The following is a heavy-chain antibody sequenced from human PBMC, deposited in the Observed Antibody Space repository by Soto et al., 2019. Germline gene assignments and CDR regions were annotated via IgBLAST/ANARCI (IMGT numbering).Heavy chain of an antibody. V-gene: IGHV1-3*01. Sequence: ASVKVSCKASGYTFTSYNMHWVRQAPGQRLEWMGWINAGNGNTKYSQKFQGRVTITRDTSASTAYMELRSLRSDDTAVYFCARGGQWDFLSDYWGQGTLVTVSS. D-gene: IGHD1-26*01. CDR2: INAGNGNT. CDR1: GYTFTSYN. J-gene: IGHJ4*02. CDR3: ARGGQWDFLSDY.